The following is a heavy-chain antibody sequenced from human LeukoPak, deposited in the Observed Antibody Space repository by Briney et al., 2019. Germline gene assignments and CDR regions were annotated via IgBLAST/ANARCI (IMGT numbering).Heavy chain of an antibody. D-gene: IGHD5-18*01. CDR1: GSSISSGGYY. Sequence: SETLSLTCTVSGSSISSGGYYWSWIRQPPGKGLEWIGYIYHSGSTYYNPSLKSRVTISVDGSKNQFSLKLSSVTAADTAVYYCARAQDSYGYGDYWGQGTLVTVSS. CDR3: ARAQDSYGYGDY. J-gene: IGHJ4*02. CDR2: IYHSGST. V-gene: IGHV4-30-2*01.